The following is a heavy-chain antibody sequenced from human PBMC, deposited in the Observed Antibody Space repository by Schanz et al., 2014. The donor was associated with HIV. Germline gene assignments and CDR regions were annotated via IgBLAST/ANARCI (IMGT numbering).Heavy chain of an antibody. V-gene: IGHV3-23*01. CDR3: ANSGYCISGICYTRGDGMDV. J-gene: IGHJ6*02. CDR2: IRGGAGGT. CDR1: GFTFNSYA. Sequence: EVQLLESGGGLLHPGGSLRLSCAASGFTFNSYAMNALSWVRQAPGRGLEWVSDIRGGAGGTYYADSVKGRFTISRDNSKSTLYLQMNRLRAEDTAVYYCANSGYCISGICYTRGDGMDVWGQGTTVTVSS. D-gene: IGHD2-8*01.